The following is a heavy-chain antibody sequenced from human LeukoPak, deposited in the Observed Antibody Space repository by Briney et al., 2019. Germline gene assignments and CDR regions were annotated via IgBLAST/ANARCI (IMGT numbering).Heavy chain of an antibody. D-gene: IGHD5-24*01. V-gene: IGHV3-48*03. CDR2: ISSSGSTI. Sequence: GGSLRLSCAASGFTFSTYAMTWVRQAPGKGLEWVSYISSSGSTIYYADSVKGRFTISRDNAKNSLYLQMNSLRAEDTAVYYCARDAGYNIDYWGQGTLVTVSS. J-gene: IGHJ4*02. CDR3: ARDAGYNIDY. CDR1: GFTFSTYA.